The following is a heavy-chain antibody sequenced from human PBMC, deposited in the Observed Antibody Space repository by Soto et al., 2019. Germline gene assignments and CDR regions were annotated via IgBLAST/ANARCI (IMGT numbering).Heavy chain of an antibody. V-gene: IGHV1-69*13. CDR2: IIPIFGTA. Sequence: ASVKVSCKASGGTFSSYAISWVRQAPGQGLEWMGGIIPIFGTANYAQKFQGRVTITADESTSTAYMEPSSLRSEDTAVYYCARDYYDSSGYYSPDAFDIWGQGTMVTVSS. D-gene: IGHD3-22*01. J-gene: IGHJ3*02. CDR3: ARDYYDSSGYYSPDAFDI. CDR1: GGTFSSYA.